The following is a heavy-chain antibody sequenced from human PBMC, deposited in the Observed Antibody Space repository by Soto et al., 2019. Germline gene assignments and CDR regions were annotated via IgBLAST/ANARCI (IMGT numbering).Heavy chain of an antibody. J-gene: IGHJ2*01. D-gene: IGHD6-19*01. CDR1: GGYISSYY. CDR3: ARGYSSGDWYFAL. CDR2: IYYSGST. Sequence: QVQLQESGPGLVKPSETLSLTCTVSGGYISSYYWSWIRQPPGKGLEWIGYIYYSGSTNYNPSLKSRVTISVDTSKNQFSLKLSSVTAADTAVYYCARGYSSGDWYFALWGRGTLVTVSS. V-gene: IGHV4-59*01.